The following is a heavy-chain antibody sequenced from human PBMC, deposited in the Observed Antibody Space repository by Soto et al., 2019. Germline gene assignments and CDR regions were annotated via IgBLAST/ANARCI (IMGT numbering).Heavy chain of an antibody. CDR3: AKATVTTTQDYYGMDV. J-gene: IGHJ6*02. CDR1: GFTFSSYA. CDR2: ISGSGGST. D-gene: IGHD4-4*01. V-gene: IGHV3-23*01. Sequence: PVGSLRLSCAASGFTFSSYAMSWVRQAPGKGLEWVSAISGSGGSTYYADSVKGRFTISRDNSKNTLYLQMNSLRAEDTAVYYCAKATVTTTQDYYGMDVWGQGTTLTVSS.